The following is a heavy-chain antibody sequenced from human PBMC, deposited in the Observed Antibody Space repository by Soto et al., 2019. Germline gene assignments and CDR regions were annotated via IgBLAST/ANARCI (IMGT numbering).Heavy chain of an antibody. D-gene: IGHD3-3*01. V-gene: IGHV1-69*01. CDR1: GGTLRSYA. J-gene: IGHJ3*02. CDR2: IIPIFGTA. CDR3: ARDKSPYDFWSGYYHAAAFDI. Sequence: SVQVTWKESGGTLRSYARSWVRQAHGQGLEWMGGIIPIFGTANYAQKFQGRVTITADESTSTAYMELSSLRSEDTAVYYCARDKSPYDFWSGYYHAAAFDIWGQGTMVTVSS.